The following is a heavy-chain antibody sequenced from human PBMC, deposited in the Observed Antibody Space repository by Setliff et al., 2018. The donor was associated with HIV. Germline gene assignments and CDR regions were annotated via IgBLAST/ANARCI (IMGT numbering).Heavy chain of an antibody. Sequence: GSLRLSCAASGFTFSTYWMSWVRQAPGKGLEWVANIKQDGSEKNYMDSVKGRITISRDNTKNSLYLQLNSLRAEDTAVYYCATAFGYCSGGSCSWFDPWGQGTLVTVSS. J-gene: IGHJ5*02. D-gene: IGHD2-15*01. CDR1: GFTFSTYW. CDR2: IKQDGSEK. V-gene: IGHV3-7*02. CDR3: ATAFGYCSGGSCSWFDP.